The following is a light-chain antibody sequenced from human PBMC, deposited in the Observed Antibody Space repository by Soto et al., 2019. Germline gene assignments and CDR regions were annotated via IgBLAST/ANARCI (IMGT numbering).Light chain of an antibody. CDR3: SSYAGSNNLHVL. CDR2: YDN. Sequence: QSVLTQPPSASGTPGQRVTISCSGSNSNIGSNTVNWYQQLPGTAPKLLIYYDNLRPSGVPDRISGSKSGTSASLAISGLQSDDEADYYCSSYAGSNNLHVLFGGGTQLTVL. J-gene: IGLJ2*01. V-gene: IGLV1-44*01. CDR1: NSNIGSNT.